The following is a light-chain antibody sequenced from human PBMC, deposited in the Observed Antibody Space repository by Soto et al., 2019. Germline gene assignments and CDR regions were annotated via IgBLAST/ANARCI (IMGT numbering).Light chain of an antibody. CDR3: CSYTSSTSLI. CDR1: SSDIGGYKY. J-gene: IGLJ2*01. CDR2: YVN. V-gene: IGLV2-14*03. Sequence: QSALTQPASVSGSPGQSITISCPGTSSDIGGYKYVSWYQQHPGKVPKLLIYYVNNRPSGVSDRFSGSKSGNTASLTISGLQAEDEAEYYCCSYTSSTSLIFGGGTKLTVL.